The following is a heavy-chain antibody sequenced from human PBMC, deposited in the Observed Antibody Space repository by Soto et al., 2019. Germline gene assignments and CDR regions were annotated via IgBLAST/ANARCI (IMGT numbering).Heavy chain of an antibody. D-gene: IGHD1-7*01. Sequence: QVQLQESGPGLVKPSQTLSLTCAISGDSVSSNSAAWNWIRLSPSRGLEWLARTYYRSRWYNDYAVSVRSRITVTPDTSKNQFSLQLTSVTPEDTAVYYCAGTTSQQWYYMDVWGKGTTVTVSS. CDR2: TYYRSRWYN. J-gene: IGHJ6*03. CDR1: GDSVSSNSAA. CDR3: AGTTSQQWYYMDV. V-gene: IGHV6-1*01.